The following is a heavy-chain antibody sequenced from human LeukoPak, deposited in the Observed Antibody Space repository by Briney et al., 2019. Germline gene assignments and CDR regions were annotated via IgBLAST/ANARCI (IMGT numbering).Heavy chain of an antibody. Sequence: SETLSLTCTVSGGSISSGGYYWSWIRQHPGKGLEWIGYIYYSGSTYYNPSLKSRVTISVDTSKNQFSLKLSSVTAADTAVYYCARAYRFGVVIASFDHWGQGTLVTVSS. CDR2: IYYSGST. CDR3: ARAYRFGVVIASFDH. CDR1: GGSISSGGYY. V-gene: IGHV4-31*03. D-gene: IGHD3-3*01. J-gene: IGHJ4*02.